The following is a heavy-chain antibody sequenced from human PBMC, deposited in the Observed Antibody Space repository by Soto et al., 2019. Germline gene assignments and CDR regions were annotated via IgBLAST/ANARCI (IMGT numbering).Heavy chain of an antibody. J-gene: IGHJ6*02. CDR2: INHSGST. Sequence: SETLSLTCAVYGGSFRGYYWSWIRQPPGKGLEWIGEINHSGSTNYNPSLKSRVTISVDTSKNPFSLKLSSGTAADMAVYYCARGHLQYYYYGMDVWGQGTTVTVSS. V-gene: IGHV4-34*01. CDR1: GGSFRGYY. CDR3: ARGHLQYYYYGMDV. D-gene: IGHD4-4*01.